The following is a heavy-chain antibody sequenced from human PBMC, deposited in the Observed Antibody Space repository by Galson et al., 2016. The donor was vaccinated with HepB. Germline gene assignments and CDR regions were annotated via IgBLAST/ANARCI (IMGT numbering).Heavy chain of an antibody. V-gene: IGHV3-23*01. Sequence: SLRLSCAASGLTFSKYGMNWVRQAPGKGLEWVSGISGSGGSTYYVDSVKGRVTISRDNSKNTTFLHMSSLRADDTAVYYCAKDGIGYVWGTYIDHWGQGNLVTVSS. J-gene: IGHJ4*02. D-gene: IGHD3-16*01. CDR3: AKDGIGYVWGTYIDH. CDR2: ISGSGGST. CDR1: GLTFSKYG.